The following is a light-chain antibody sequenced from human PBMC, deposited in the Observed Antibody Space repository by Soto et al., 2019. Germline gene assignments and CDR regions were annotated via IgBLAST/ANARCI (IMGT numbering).Light chain of an antibody. CDR1: QSISSW. J-gene: IGKJ1*01. CDR2: HAS. Sequence: DIQMTQSPSTLSANIGAGVTIICRASQSISSWLAWYQQKPGKAPKLLIYHASTLESGVPSRFSGSGSGTEFTLTISSLQPDDFATYYCQQYNSYSFGQGTKVDI. CDR3: QQYNSYS. V-gene: IGKV1-5*02.